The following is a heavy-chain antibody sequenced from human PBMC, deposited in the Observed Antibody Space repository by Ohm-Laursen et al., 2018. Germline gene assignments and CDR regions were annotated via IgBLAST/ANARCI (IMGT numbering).Heavy chain of an antibody. J-gene: IGHJ3*02. CDR1: GGSFSGYY. CDR3: ARVKQWLIYAFDI. CDR2: INHSGST. D-gene: IGHD6-19*01. Sequence: SETLSLTCAVYGGSFSGYYWSWIRQPPGKGLEWIGEINHSGSTNYSPSLKSRVTISVDTSKNQFSLKLSSVTAADTAVYYCARVKQWLIYAFDIWGQGTMVTVSS. V-gene: IGHV4-34*01.